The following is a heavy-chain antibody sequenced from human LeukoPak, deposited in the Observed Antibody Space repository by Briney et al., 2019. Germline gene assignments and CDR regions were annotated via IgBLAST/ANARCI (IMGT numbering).Heavy chain of an antibody. V-gene: IGHV3-74*03. CDR1: GFTFSGHW. Sequence: QPGGSPRLSCTASGFTFSGHWIHWVRQAPGMGLVWVSRINERGTDSMYAESVKGRFTISRDNAKNTLYLQMSSLRVEDTAVYYCAKEGGVAGATWNIDSWGQGTLVTVSP. J-gene: IGHJ4*02. D-gene: IGHD1/OR15-1a*01. CDR2: INERGTDS. CDR3: AKEGGVAGATWNIDS.